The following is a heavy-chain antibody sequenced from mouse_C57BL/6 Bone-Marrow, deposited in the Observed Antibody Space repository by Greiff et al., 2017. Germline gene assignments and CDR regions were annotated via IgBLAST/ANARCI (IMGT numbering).Heavy chain of an antibody. CDR1: GYTFTSYW. V-gene: IGHV1-69*01. J-gene: IGHJ2*01. CDR3: ARRGITTVFFDY. CDR2: IDPSDSYT. Sequence: QVQLQQPGAELVMPGASVKLSCKASGYTFTSYWMHWVKQRPGQGLEWIGEIDPSDSYTNYNQKFKGKSTLTEDKSSSTAYMQLSSLTSEDSAVYYCARRGITTVFFDYWGQGTTLTVSS. D-gene: IGHD1-1*01.